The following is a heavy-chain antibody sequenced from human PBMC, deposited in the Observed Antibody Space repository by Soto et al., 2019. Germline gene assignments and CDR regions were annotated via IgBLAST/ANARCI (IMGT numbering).Heavy chain of an antibody. CDR3: ARDRGDYDFDY. CDR2: ISGSGGST. V-gene: IGHV3-23*01. D-gene: IGHD4-17*01. J-gene: IGHJ4*02. CDR1: GFTFSSYD. Sequence: EVQLLESGGGLVQPGESLRLSCVASGFTFSSYDMNWVRQAPGKGLEWVSAISGSGGSTPYADSVKGRFTISRDNSKNTLYLQMNSLRAEDTAVYYCARDRGDYDFDYWGQGTLVTVSS.